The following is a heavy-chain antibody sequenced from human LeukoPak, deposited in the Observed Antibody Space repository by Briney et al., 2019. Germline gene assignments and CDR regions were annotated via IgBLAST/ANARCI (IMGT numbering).Heavy chain of an antibody. J-gene: IGHJ4*02. V-gene: IGHV4-30-4*01. D-gene: IGHD2-21*01. CDR1: GGSISSGDYY. CDR2: IYYSGST. CDR3: ARGEHQFPFDY. Sequence: KPSQTLSLTCTVSGGSISSGDYYWTWIRQPPGKGLEWIGYIYYSGSTYYNPSLKSRVTISVDTSKNQFSLKLSSVTAADTAVYYCARGEHQFPFDYWGQGTLVTVSS.